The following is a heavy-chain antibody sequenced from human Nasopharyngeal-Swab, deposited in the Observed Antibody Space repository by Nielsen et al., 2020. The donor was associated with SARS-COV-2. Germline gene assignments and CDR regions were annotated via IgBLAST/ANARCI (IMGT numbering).Heavy chain of an antibody. J-gene: IGHJ6*02. D-gene: IGHD3-22*01. CDR3: ARGRDYYDSSGYYEGSDYYYGMDV. V-gene: IGHV1-46*01. Sequence: ASVKVSCKASGYTFTSYYMHWVRQAPGQGLEWMGIINPSGGSTSYAQKFQGRVTMTRDTSTSTVYMELSSLRSEDTAVYYCARGRDYYDSSGYYEGSDYYYGMDVRGQGTTVTVSS. CDR1: GYTFTSYY. CDR2: INPSGGST.